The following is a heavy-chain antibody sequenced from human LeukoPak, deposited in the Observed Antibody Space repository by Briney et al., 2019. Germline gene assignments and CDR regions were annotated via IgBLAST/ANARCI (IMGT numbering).Heavy chain of an antibody. J-gene: IGHJ6*04. CDR1: GFTFSSYE. CDR2: ISSSGSTI. V-gene: IGHV3-48*03. CDR3: AKDKEYSGFGPILSGYYYGMDV. Sequence: GGSLRLSCAASGFTFSSYEMNWVRQAPGKGLEWVSYISSSGSTIYYADSVKGRFTISRDNSRHTLYLQMNSLGAEDTALYYCAKDKEYSGFGPILSGYYYGMDVWGKGTTVTVSS. D-gene: IGHD5-12*01.